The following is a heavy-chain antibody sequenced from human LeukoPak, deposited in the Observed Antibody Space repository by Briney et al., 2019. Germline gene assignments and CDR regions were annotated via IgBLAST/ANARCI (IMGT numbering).Heavy chain of an antibody. V-gene: IGHV1-2*06. CDR1: GYTFTGYY. Sequence: ASVKVSCKASGYTFTGYYMHWVRQAPGQGLEWMGRINPNSGGTSYAQKFQGRVTMTRDTSISTAYMELSRLRSDDTAVYYCASNLITGTGNFDYWGQGTLVTVSS. CDR3: ASNLITGTGNFDY. D-gene: IGHD1-20*01. CDR2: INPNSGGT. J-gene: IGHJ4*02.